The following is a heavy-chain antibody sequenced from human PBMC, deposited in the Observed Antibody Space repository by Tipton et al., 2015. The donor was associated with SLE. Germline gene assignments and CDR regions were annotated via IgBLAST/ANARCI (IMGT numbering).Heavy chain of an antibody. D-gene: IGHD3-22*01. CDR1: GGSISSHY. CDR2: IYYSGST. CDR3: ARMDDTFFDY. J-gene: IGHJ4*02. Sequence: TLSLTCTVSGGSISSHYWSWIRQPPGKGLEWIGYIYYSGSTNYNLSLKSRVTISVDTSKNQFSLKLSSVTAADTAVYYCARMDDTFFDYWGQGTLVTVSS. V-gene: IGHV4-59*11.